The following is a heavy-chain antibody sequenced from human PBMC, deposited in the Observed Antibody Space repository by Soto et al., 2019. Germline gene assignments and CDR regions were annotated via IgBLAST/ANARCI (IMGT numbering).Heavy chain of an antibody. D-gene: IGHD2-15*01. V-gene: IGHV1-69*02. CDR2: ISPILGIA. CDR1: GGTFSSYT. J-gene: IGHJ4*02. Sequence: QVQLVQSGAEVKKPGSSVKVSCKASGGTFSSYTISWVRQAPGQGLEWMGRISPILGIANYAQKFQGRVTITADKSTSTAYMELSSLRSEDTAVYYCARVANCSGGSCYSFDYWGQGTLVTVSS. CDR3: ARVANCSGGSCYSFDY.